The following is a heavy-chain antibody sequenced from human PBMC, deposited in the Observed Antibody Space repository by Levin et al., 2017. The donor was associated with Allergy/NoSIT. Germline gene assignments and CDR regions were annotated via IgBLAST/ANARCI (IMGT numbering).Heavy chain of an antibody. J-gene: IGHJ4*02. Sequence: LSLTCAASGFPFSNYEMNWVRQAPGKGLEWISYISSGSTTIYYADSVRGRFTISRDNAKNSLYLQMNSLRAEDTAIYYCARDLDYWGQGTLVTVSS. CDR1: GFPFSNYE. CDR2: ISSGSTTI. V-gene: IGHV3-48*03. CDR3: ARDLDY.